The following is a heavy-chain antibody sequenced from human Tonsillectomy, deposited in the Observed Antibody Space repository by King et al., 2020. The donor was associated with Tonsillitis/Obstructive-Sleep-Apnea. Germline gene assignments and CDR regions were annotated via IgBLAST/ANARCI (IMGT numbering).Heavy chain of an antibody. V-gene: IGHV3-30*04. CDR2: ISFDGSDK. Sequence: VQLVESGGGVVQPGRSLRLSCAASGFIFSTYTMHWVRQAPGKGLEWVAVISFDGSDKFYADSVKGRFTISRDNSKNTLYLQMNSLRAEDTAVYYCARVYRPMFPFGGVISPWGQGTLVTVSS. D-gene: IGHD3-16*02. CDR3: ARVYRPMFPFGGVISP. CDR1: GFIFSTYT. J-gene: IGHJ5*02.